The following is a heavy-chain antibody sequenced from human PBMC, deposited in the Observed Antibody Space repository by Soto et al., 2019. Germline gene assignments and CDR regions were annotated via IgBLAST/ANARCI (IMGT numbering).Heavy chain of an antibody. CDR2: ISSSSSYI. CDR3: ARSVVVPAAIPYYYYGMDV. CDR1: GFTFSSYS. V-gene: IGHV3-21*01. D-gene: IGHD2-2*01. J-gene: IGHJ6*02. Sequence: LSLSWAASGFTFSSYSMNWVRQAPGKGLEWVSSISSSSSYIYYADSVKGRFTISRDNAKNSLYLQMNSLRAEDTAVYYCARSVVVPAAIPYYYYGMDVWGPGTTVTVSS.